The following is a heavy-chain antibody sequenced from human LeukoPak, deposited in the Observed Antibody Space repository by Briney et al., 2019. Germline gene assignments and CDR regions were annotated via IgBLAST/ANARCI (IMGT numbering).Heavy chain of an antibody. J-gene: IGHJ4*02. D-gene: IGHD5-18*01. V-gene: IGHV4-59*01. CDR2: IYYSGST. CDR3: ARRSGYSYGYPYYFDY. CDR1: GGAISSYY. Sequence: SETLSLTCTVSGGAISSYYWSWIRQPPGKGLEWFGYIYYSGSTNYNPSLKSRVTISVDTSKNQFSLKLSSVTAADTAVYYCARRSGYSYGYPYYFDYWGQGTLVTVSS.